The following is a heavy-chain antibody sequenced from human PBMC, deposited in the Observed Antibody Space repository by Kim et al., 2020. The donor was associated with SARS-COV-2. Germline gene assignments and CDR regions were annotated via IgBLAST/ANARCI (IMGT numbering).Heavy chain of an antibody. Sequence: GGSLRLSCAASGFTFSGYAMTWVRQAPGKGLEWVSGITGSGAGTYYADSVKGRFTISRDNSKNTLYLQMNSLRAEDTAVYYCEKDLGLGFQHWGQGTRVTVSA. CDR2: ITGSGAGT. J-gene: IGHJ1*01. D-gene: IGHD3-16*01. CDR1: GFTFSGYA. V-gene: IGHV3-23*01. CDR3: EKDLGLGFQH.